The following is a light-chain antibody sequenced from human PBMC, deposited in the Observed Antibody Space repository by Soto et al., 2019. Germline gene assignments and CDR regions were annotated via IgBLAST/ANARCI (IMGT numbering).Light chain of an antibody. CDR1: QSVSSN. V-gene: IGKV3-15*01. CDR3: QQRSSAIT. J-gene: IGKJ5*01. Sequence: EIVMTQSPDTLSVSPGERASLSCRASQSVSSNLAWYQQNPGQAPRLLIYGASARATGIPARFSGRGSGTDFTLTISSLEPEDFAVYYCQQRSSAITFGQGTRLEIK. CDR2: GAS.